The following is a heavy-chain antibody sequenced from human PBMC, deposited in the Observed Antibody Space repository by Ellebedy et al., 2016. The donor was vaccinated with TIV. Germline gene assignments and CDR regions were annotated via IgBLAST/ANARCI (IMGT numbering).Heavy chain of an antibody. V-gene: IGHV3-48*04. CDR3: ARDMGRWLQFLGF. Sequence: GESLKISCAASGFTFSSYNIIWVRQAPGKRLEWISYISSDTLTTEYADSVKGRFTISRDNAKNSVYLQMKSLRAEDTAVYFCARDMGRWLQFLGFWGQGTLVTVSS. CDR2: ISSDTLTT. D-gene: IGHD5-24*01. CDR1: GFTFSSYN. J-gene: IGHJ4*02.